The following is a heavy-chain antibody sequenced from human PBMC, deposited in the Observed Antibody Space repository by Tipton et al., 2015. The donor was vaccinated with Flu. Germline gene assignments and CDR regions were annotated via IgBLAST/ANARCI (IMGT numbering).Heavy chain of an antibody. CDR3: ARGGATGGDYFDY. V-gene: IGHV4-31*03. CDR2: IYYSGST. Sequence: TLSLTCTVSGDSISSGGYYWSWIRQHPGKGLEWIGYIYYSGSTYYNPSLKSRVTISVDTSKNQFSLKLSSVTAADTAVYYCARGGATGGDYFDYWGQGTLVTVSS. D-gene: IGHD5-12*01. J-gene: IGHJ4*02. CDR1: GDSISSGGYY.